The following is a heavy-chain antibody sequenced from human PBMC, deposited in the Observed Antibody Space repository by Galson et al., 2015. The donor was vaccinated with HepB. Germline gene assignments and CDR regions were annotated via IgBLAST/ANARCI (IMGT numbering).Heavy chain of an antibody. J-gene: IGHJ3*02. CDR1: GYSFTSYW. CDR2: IDPSDSYT. Sequence: QSGAEVKKPGESLGISCKGSGYSFTSYWISWVRQMPGKGLEWMGRIDPSDSYTNYSPSFQGHVTISADKSISTAYLQWSSLKASGTAMYYCARHDVLGYCSGGSCYSNDAFDIWGQGTMVTVSS. V-gene: IGHV5-10-1*01. D-gene: IGHD2-15*01. CDR3: ARHDVLGYCSGGSCYSNDAFDI.